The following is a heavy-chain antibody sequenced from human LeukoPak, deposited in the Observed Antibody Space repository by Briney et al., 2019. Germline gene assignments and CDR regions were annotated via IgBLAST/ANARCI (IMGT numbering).Heavy chain of an antibody. D-gene: IGHD3-3*01. CDR2: ISWNSGSI. J-gene: IGHJ4*02. Sequence: PGGSLRLSCAAPGFTFDDYAMHWVRQAPGKGLEWVSGISWNSGSIGYADSVKGRFTISRDNAKNSLYLQMNSLRAEDTALYYCAKDYDFWSGYPDYWGQGTLVTVSS. CDR1: GFTFDDYA. V-gene: IGHV3-9*01. CDR3: AKDYDFWSGYPDY.